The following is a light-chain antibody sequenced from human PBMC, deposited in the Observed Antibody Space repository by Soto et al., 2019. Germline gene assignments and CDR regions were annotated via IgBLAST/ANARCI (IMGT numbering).Light chain of an antibody. V-gene: IGLV2-14*01. CDR2: EVS. J-gene: IGLJ2*01. Sequence: QSALTQPASVSGSPGQSITISCVGTSSDVGAYDYVSWYQQHPGKAPKLMIYEVSNRPSGVSNRFSGSKSGNTASLTISGLQAEDEADYYCSSYTSSSTVVFGGGTQLTLL. CDR1: SSDVGAYDY. CDR3: SSYTSSSTVV.